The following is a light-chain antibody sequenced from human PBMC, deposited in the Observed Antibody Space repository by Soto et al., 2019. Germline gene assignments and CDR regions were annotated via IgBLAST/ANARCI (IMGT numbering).Light chain of an antibody. Sequence: EIVLTQSLGTLSLSPGERATVSCRASQSLSSSQLAWYQQKPGQAPRLLIHDASSRATGISDRFTGSGSWTDFTLTISTXEPEDFAVYYCQQYGSSPRTFGLGTKVDIK. CDR2: DAS. CDR1: QSLSSSQ. V-gene: IGKV3-20*01. J-gene: IGKJ1*01. CDR3: QQYGSSPRT.